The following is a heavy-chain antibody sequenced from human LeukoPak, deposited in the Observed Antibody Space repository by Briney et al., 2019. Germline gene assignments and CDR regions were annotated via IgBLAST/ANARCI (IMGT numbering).Heavy chain of an antibody. CDR3: ARSGFSSGWSLGWFDP. D-gene: IGHD6-19*01. CDR1: GYSFTTYW. V-gene: IGHV5-51*01. CDR2: IYPGDSDT. Sequence: GEPLEISCKASGYSFTTYWIAWVRPMPGKGLAWMGIIYPGDSDTRYSPSFQSQVTISPDKSISTAYLQWSSLKASDTAMYYCARSGFSSGWSLGWFDPWGQGTLVTVSS. J-gene: IGHJ5*02.